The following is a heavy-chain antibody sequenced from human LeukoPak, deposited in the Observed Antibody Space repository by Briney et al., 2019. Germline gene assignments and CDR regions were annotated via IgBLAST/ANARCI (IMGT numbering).Heavy chain of an antibody. Sequence: SETLSLTCTVSGGSISSYYWSWIRQPPGKGLEWIGYIYYSGSTNYNPSLKSRVTISVDTSKNQFSLRLSSVTAADTTVYYCARGRGYYYGMDVWGQGTTVTVSS. J-gene: IGHJ6*02. CDR3: ARGRGYYYGMDV. D-gene: IGHD1-26*01. CDR1: GGSISSYY. V-gene: IGHV4-59*01. CDR2: IYYSGST.